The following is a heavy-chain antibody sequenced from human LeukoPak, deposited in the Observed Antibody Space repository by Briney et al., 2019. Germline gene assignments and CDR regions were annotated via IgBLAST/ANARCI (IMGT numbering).Heavy chain of an antibody. D-gene: IGHD3-22*01. Sequence: ASVKVSCKASGHTFTSYGISWVRQAPGQGLEWMGWISAYNGNTNYAQKLQGRVTMTTDTSTSTAYMELRSLRSDDTAVYYCARFRSYYYDSSGYDDYWGQGTLVTVSS. CDR3: ARFRSYYYDSSGYDDY. J-gene: IGHJ4*02. V-gene: IGHV1-18*01. CDR2: ISAYNGNT. CDR1: GHTFTSYG.